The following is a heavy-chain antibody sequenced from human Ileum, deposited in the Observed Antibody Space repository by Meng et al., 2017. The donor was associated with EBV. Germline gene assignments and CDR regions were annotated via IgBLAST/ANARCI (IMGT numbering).Heavy chain of an antibody. V-gene: IGHV4-30-4*01. CDR1: TCSFNSGGSH. CDR3: ARGRFSTVLYYVDY. Sequence: GSVPCLFQSSPSLSLTFAVTTCSFNSGGSHWHWSRRHPGKGLKWIGYIHSIGSPYYNASLKRRLTISLDPANPFSLQLNSVTATDTAIYYCARGRFSTVLYYVDYWGPGILVTVSS. J-gene: IGHJ4*02. CDR2: IHSIGSP. D-gene: IGHD3-16*01.